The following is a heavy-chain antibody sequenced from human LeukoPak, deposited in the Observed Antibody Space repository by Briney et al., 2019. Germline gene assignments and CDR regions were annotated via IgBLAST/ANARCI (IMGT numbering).Heavy chain of an antibody. J-gene: IGHJ4*02. CDR3: ARDLGATIFDFDY. V-gene: IGHV3-48*01. CDR1: GFTFSTYT. D-gene: IGHD1-26*01. Sequence: GGSLRLSCAASGFTFSTYTMNWVRQAPGKGLEWVSSISSIGSTIYYADSVKGRFTVSRDNAKNSLYLQMNSLRVEDTAVYYCARDLGATIFDFDYWGQGTLVTVSS. CDR2: ISSIGSTI.